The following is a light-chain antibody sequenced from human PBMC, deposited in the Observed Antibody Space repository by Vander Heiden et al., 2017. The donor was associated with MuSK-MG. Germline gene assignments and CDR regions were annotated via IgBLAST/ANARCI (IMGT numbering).Light chain of an antibody. CDR3: QQYGSSPLLT. CDR2: DAS. CDR1: QSVSSSY. V-gene: IGKV3D-20*01. J-gene: IGKJ4*01. Sequence: EIVLTQSPATLSLSPGERATLSCRASQSVSSSYLAWYQQKPGLAPRLLIYDASSGSGTDFTLTISRLQPEDFAVYYCQQYGSSPLLTFGGGTKVEIK.